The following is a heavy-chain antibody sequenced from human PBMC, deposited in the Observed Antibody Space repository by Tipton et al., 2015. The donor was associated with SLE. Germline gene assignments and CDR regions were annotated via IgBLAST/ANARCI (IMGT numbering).Heavy chain of an antibody. CDR2: IYPGGST. D-gene: IGHD3-3*01. CDR3: ARGKNPAGHITPYGANWFDP. Sequence: TLSLTCAVSNGSVNSYYWSWIRQSPEKGLEFLGYIYPGGSTKYNPSLQSRVTISVDTSKNQFSLKLYSATAADTAVYYCARGKNPAGHITPYGANWFDPWGPGSLVTVSS. V-gene: IGHV4-4*08. J-gene: IGHJ5*02. CDR1: NGSVNSYY.